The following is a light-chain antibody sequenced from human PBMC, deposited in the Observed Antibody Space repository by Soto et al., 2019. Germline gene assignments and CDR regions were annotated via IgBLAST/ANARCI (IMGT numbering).Light chain of an antibody. CDR3: QTWGTGIRV. J-gene: IGLJ1*01. Sequence: QLVLTQSPSASASLGASVKFICTPSSGHSSYAIAWHQQQPEKGPRYLMKINSDGSHSKGDGIPDRFSGSSSGAERYLTISSLQSEDEADYYCQTWGTGIRVFGTGTKLTVL. CDR2: INSDGSH. V-gene: IGLV4-69*01. CDR1: SGHSSYA.